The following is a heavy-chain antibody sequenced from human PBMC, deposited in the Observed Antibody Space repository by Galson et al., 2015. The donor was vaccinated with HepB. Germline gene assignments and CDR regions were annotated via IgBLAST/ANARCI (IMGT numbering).Heavy chain of an antibody. CDR2: ISPDGSER. CDR1: GITFSRSY. V-gene: IGHV3-7*01. Sequence: SLRLSCAVSGITFSRSYMSWLRQAPGKGLEWVANISPDGSERGYVDSMQGRFTVSRDNAKNSLYLQMTSLTVEDTAVYYCARDPAFGAADVWGQGTTVTVSS. D-gene: IGHD3-16*01. J-gene: IGHJ6*02. CDR3: ARDPAFGAADV.